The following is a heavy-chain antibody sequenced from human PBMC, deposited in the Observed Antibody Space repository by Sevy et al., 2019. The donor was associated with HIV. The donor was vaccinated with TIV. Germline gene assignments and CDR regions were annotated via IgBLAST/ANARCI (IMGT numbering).Heavy chain of an antibody. CDR1: GYTLTELS. CDR2: FDPEDGET. D-gene: IGHD3-22*01. J-gene: IGHJ4*02. V-gene: IGHV1-24*01. CDR3: ATTEDYYDSSGYPFDY. Sequence: ASVKVSCKVSGYTLTELSMHWLRQAPGKGLEWVGSFDPEDGETVYEHNFQGRVSMTKDTSTDTAYMEVISLKFEDTAVYYCATTEDYYDSSGYPFDYWGQGTLVTVSS.